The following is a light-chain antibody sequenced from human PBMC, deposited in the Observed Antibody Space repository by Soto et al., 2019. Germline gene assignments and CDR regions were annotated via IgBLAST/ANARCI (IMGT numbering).Light chain of an antibody. CDR2: GTS. CDR3: QYYGSSSIT. Sequence: EIVLTQSPGTLSLSPGERATLSCRASQSVAGTYLAWYQQRPGQAPRLLIHGTSTRATGIPDRFSGSGSGTDFTLTVSRLEPEDPALYYCQYYGSSSITFGQGTRLEVK. CDR1: QSVAGTY. V-gene: IGKV3-20*01. J-gene: IGKJ5*01.